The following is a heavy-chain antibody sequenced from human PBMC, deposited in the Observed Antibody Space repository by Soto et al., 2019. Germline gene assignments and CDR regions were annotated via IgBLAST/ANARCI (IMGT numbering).Heavy chain of an antibody. Sequence: PGESLKISCKGSGYSFTSYWIGWVRQMPGKGLEWMGIIYPGDSDTRYSPSFQGQVTILADKSISTAYLQWSSLKASDTAMYYCARQLVTYYYDSSGYYAPWGQGTLVTVSS. D-gene: IGHD3-22*01. V-gene: IGHV5-51*01. CDR1: GYSFTSYW. J-gene: IGHJ5*02. CDR2: IYPGDSDT. CDR3: ARQLVTYYYDSSGYYAP.